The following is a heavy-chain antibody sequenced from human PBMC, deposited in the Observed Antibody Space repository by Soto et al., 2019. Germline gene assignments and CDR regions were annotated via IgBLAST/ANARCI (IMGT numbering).Heavy chain of an antibody. J-gene: IGHJ6*03. CDR3: ARDQEYDFWSGYGVGAKGYYYYYMDG. CDR1: GYTFTSYG. Sequence: ASVKVSCKASGYTFTSYGISWVRQAPGQGLEWMGWISAYNGNTNYAQKLQGRVTMTTDTSTSTAYMELRSLRSDDTAVYYCARDQEYDFWSGYGVGAKGYYYYYMDGWGKGTTVTVSS. V-gene: IGHV1-18*01. CDR2: ISAYNGNT. D-gene: IGHD3-3*01.